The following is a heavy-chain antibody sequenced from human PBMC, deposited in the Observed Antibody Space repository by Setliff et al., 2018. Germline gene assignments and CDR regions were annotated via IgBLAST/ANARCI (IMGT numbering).Heavy chain of an antibody. J-gene: IGHJ6*03. CDR2: IIPLSDIT. CDR1: GGAFTSHG. D-gene: IGHD2-15*01. V-gene: IGHV1-69*10. CDR3: ARVRDCSGGICHRGFHHYMDV. Sequence: ASVKVSCKVSGGAFTSHGVSWVRQAPGQGLEWMGGIIPLSDITSYAQTLQGRVTITADKSTNTVNMELSSLRVEDTAVYYCARVRDCSGGICHRGFHHYMDVWGKGTTVTVSS.